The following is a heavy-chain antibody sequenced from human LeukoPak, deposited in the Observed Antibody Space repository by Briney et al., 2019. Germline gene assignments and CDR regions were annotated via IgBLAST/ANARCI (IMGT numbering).Heavy chain of an antibody. Sequence: GGSLRLSCTASGFTFGDYAMSWVRQAPGKGLEWVGFIRSKAYGGTTEYAASVKGRFTISRDDSKSIAYLQMNSLKTEDTAVYYCAGGRWLQSLNYWGQGTLVTVSS. CDR3: AGGRWLQSLNY. CDR2: IRSKAYGGTT. V-gene: IGHV3-49*04. D-gene: IGHD5-24*01. CDR1: GFTFGDYA. J-gene: IGHJ4*02.